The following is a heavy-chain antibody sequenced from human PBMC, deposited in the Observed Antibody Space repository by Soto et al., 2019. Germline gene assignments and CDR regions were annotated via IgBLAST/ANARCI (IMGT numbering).Heavy chain of an antibody. CDR1: GGSISRSSYY. D-gene: IGHD6-19*01. CDR3: ARPAVIGWFDS. Sequence: QVQLQESGPGLVKPSETLSLTCTVSGGSISRSSYYWAWIRQPPGKGLEWIGSIYYSGTTYYKPSLKGXXTXPXXPAKNQFPLHLNPVTAADTAVYSRARPAVIGWFDSWGQGTQVTVSS. J-gene: IGHJ5*01. CDR2: IYYSGTT. V-gene: IGHV4-39*01.